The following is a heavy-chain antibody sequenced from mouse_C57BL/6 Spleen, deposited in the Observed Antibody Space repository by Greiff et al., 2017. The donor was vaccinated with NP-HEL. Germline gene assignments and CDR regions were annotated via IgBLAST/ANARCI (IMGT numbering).Heavy chain of an antibody. Sequence: QVQLQQSGAELVKPGASVKMSCKASGYTFTSYWITWVKQRPGQGLEWIGDIYPGSGSTNYNEKFKSKATLTVDTSSSTAYMQLSSLTSEDSAVYYCARRGYDYERDYWGQGTSVTVSS. V-gene: IGHV1-55*01. CDR1: GYTFTSYW. CDR2: IYPGSGST. J-gene: IGHJ4*01. CDR3: ARRGYDYERDY. D-gene: IGHD2-4*01.